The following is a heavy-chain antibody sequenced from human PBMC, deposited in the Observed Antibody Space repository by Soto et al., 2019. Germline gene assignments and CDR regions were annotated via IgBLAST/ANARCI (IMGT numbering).Heavy chain of an antibody. CDR2: INAGDGST. D-gene: IGHD1-26*01. Sequence: QVQLVQSGAEVKKPGASVKVSCKASGYTFTSDYMHWVRQAPGQGLEWMGRINAGDGSTIYSQNFQDRFSVTRDTSTSTVYMELSSLRSEDTAVYFCARDVFVGVGATAYWGQGTLVTVSS. J-gene: IGHJ4*02. CDR1: GYTFTSDY. CDR3: ARDVFVGVGATAY. V-gene: IGHV1-46*01.